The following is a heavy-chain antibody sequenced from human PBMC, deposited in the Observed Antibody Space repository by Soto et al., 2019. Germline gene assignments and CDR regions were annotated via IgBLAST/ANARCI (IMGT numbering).Heavy chain of an antibody. V-gene: IGHV4-31*03. Sequence: PWETLSLTCTVSGGSISSGGYYWSWIRQHPGKGLEWIGYIYYSGSTYYNPSLKSRVTISVDTSKNQFSLKLSSVTAADTAVYYCARHERRGAAADAYNWFDPWGQGTLVTVSS. CDR2: IYYSGST. J-gene: IGHJ5*02. CDR3: ARHERRGAAADAYNWFDP. D-gene: IGHD6-13*01. CDR1: GGSISSGGYY.